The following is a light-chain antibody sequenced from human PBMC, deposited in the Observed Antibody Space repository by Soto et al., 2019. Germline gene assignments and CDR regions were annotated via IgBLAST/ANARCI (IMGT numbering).Light chain of an antibody. J-gene: IGLJ1*01. V-gene: IGLV2-14*01. CDR2: EVS. CDR3: SSYTSSSTYV. CDR1: SXDVGGYNY. Sequence: QSVLTQPASVSGSPGQSITICCTGTSXDVGGYNYVSWYQQHPGKAPKLMIYEVSNRPSGVSNRFSGSKSGNTASLTISGLQAEDEADYYCSSYTSSSTYVSGTGTKVTV.